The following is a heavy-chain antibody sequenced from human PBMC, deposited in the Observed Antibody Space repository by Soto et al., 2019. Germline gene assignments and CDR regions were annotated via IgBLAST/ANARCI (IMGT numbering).Heavy chain of an antibody. V-gene: IGHV3-21*01. CDR2: ISSSGYI. J-gene: IGHJ6*02. D-gene: IGHD2-15*01. Sequence: EVQLVESGGGLVKPGGSLRLSCAASGFNFNSYTINWVCQAPGKRLEWLSSISSSGYIFSTDSVRGRFTISRDNAKNSVYLQINSLRAEDTAVYFCARDCSGGSRYPGMDVWGQGTTVTVSS. CDR1: GFNFNSYT. CDR3: ARDCSGGSRYPGMDV.